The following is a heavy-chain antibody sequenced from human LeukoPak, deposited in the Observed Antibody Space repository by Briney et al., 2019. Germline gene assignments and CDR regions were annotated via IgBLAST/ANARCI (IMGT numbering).Heavy chain of an antibody. CDR2: IIPIFGTA. CDR1: GGTFSSYA. J-gene: IGHJ4*02. V-gene: IGHV1-69*13. D-gene: IGHD1-1*01. CDR3: ARDHRPGPYNWNDGGFDY. Sequence: SVKVSCKASGGTFSSYAISWARQAPGQGLEWMGGIIPIFGTANYAQKFQGRVTITADESTSTAYMELSSLRSEDTAVYYCARDHRPGPYNWNDGGFDYWGQGTLVTVSS.